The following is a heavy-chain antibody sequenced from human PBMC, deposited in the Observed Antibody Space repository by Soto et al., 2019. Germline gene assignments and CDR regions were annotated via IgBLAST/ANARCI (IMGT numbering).Heavy chain of an antibody. J-gene: IGHJ6*02. CDR2: INPSGGST. CDR1: GYTFTSYY. V-gene: IGHV1-46*01. CDR3: ARDWEGAAGIGGYYYYYYGMDV. D-gene: IGHD6-13*01. Sequence: ASVKVSCKASGYTFTSYYMHWVLQAPGQGLEWMGIINPSGGSTSYAQKFQGRVTMTRDTSTSTVYMELSSLRSEDPAVYYCARDWEGAAGIGGYYYYYYGMDVWGQGTTVTVSS.